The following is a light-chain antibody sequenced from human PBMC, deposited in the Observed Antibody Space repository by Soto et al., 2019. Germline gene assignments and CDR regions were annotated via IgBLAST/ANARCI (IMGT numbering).Light chain of an antibody. CDR3: QQYYSTPFT. J-gene: IGKJ3*01. Sequence: DIVMTQSPDSLAVSLGERATINCKSSQSVLYSSNDKNYLAWYQQKPGQPPKLLIYWASTRDSGVPGRFSGSGTGTDFTLNISSLQSEDVAVYFCQQYYSTPFTFGPGTKVDIK. CDR1: QSVLYSSNDKNY. CDR2: WAS. V-gene: IGKV4-1*01.